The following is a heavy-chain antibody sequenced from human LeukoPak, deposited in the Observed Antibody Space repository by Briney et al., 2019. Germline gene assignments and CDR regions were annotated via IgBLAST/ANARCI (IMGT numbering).Heavy chain of an antibody. Sequence: GGSLRLSRAASGFTFSSYGMRWVGQAPGQGLEGVAFIRYDGSNKYYADSVKGRFTISRDNSKNTLYLQTNSLRAEDTAVYYCAKDSCSSTCCYFEYWGQGTLVTVSS. CDR3: AKDSCSSTCCYFEY. V-gene: IGHV3-30*02. CDR1: GFTFSSYG. D-gene: IGHD2-2*01. CDR2: IRYDGSNK. J-gene: IGHJ4*02.